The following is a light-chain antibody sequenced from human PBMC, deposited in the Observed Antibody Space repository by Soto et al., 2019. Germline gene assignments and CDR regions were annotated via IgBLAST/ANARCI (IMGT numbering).Light chain of an antibody. J-gene: IGKJ3*01. V-gene: IGKV3-20*01. CDR3: HHYDNSPPFP. CDR2: GAS. CDR1: QSINNRY. Sequence: EIVLTQSPGTLSLSPGERAILSCRASQSINNRYLAWYQQMPGRAPRLLIHGASSRAAGIPDRFSGSGSGTEFTLPINRLEPEDFAVYYCHHYDNSPPFPFGPGTTVDI.